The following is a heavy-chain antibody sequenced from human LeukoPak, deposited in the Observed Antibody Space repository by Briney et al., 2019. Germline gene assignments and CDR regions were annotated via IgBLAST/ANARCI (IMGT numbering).Heavy chain of an antibody. D-gene: IGHD1-26*01. CDR1: GGSISSSSYY. CDR3: SRESGPFSPFGF. Sequence: SETLSLTCTVSGGSISSSSYYWAWVRQPPGKGLEWIGNLHDSGSTHYNPSLRSRVTISTDTSKNQFSLKLSSVTAADTAVYDCSRESGPFSPFGFWGQGTLVSVRS. V-gene: IGHV4-39*02. J-gene: IGHJ4*02. CDR2: LHDSGST.